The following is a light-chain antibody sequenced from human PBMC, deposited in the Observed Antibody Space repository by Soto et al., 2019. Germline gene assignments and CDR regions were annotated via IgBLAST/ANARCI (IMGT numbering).Light chain of an antibody. CDR3: QLYNKWPPRYT. Sequence: EIVMTQSPATLSVSPGERATLSCRASQSVSSNLAWYQQKPGQAPRLLIYGASTRATGIAARFSGSGSGTEFTLTISSLQSEDFAVYYCQLYNKWPPRYTFGQGTKLEIK. CDR1: QSVSSN. V-gene: IGKV3-15*01. J-gene: IGKJ2*01. CDR2: GAS.